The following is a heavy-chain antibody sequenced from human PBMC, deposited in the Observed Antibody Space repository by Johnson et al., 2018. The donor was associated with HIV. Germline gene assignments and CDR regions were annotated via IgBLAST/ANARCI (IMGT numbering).Heavy chain of an antibody. CDR1: GFTFSSYA. Sequence: QVQLVESGGGVVQPGRSLRLSCAVSGFTFSSYAMHWVRQAPGEGLEWVAVISYDGSNKYYADSVKGRFTISRDNAKNTLCLQMNSLRAEDTAVYYCARRPNHDILTGKGGAFDIWGQGTVVTVSS. V-gene: IGHV3-30-3*01. J-gene: IGHJ3*02. CDR2: ISYDGSNK. CDR3: ARRPNHDILTGKGGAFDI. D-gene: IGHD3-9*01.